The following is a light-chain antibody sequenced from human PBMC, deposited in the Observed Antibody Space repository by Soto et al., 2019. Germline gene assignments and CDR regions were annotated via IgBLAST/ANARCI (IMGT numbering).Light chain of an antibody. V-gene: IGLV1-44*01. Sequence: QSVLTQPPSASGSPGQRVTISCSLVSSNIGINTVNWYQQLPGTAPKVLIYTDNERPSGVPDRFSGSKSGTSASLAINGLQSGDEADYYCGAWDESLNGYVFGTGTKVTVL. CDR3: GAWDESLNGYV. CDR2: TDN. CDR1: SSNIGINT. J-gene: IGLJ1*01.